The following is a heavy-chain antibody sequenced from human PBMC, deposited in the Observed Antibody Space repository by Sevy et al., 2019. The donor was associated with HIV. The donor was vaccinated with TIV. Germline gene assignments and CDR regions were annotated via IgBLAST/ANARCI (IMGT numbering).Heavy chain of an antibody. J-gene: IGHJ6*02. CDR1: GGSFSGYY. CDR2: INHSGST. D-gene: IGHD3-3*01. Sequence: SETLSLTCAVYGGSFSGYYWSWIRQPPGKGLEWIEEINHSGSTNYNPSLKSRVTISVDTSKNQFSLKLSSVTAADTAVYYCARGVKPGDFWSGYFRNYYYYGMDVWGQGTTVTVSS. CDR3: ARGVKPGDFWSGYFRNYYYYGMDV. V-gene: IGHV4-34*01.